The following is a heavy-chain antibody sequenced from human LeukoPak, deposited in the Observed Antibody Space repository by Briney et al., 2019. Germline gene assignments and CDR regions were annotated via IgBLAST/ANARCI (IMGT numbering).Heavy chain of an antibody. Sequence: GASVKVSSKASAYTSTSYYMHWVRQGPGQGLEWMGIINTSGGSTRYAQKFQGRVTMTWDTSTNPVYMELSSLRSEDTPAFYCVTGASSIAALIPFWDFDLWGRGTLVTVSS. CDR1: AYTSTSYY. J-gene: IGHJ2*01. CDR3: VTGASSIAALIPFWDFDL. CDR2: INTSGGST. D-gene: IGHD6-6*01. V-gene: IGHV1-46*01.